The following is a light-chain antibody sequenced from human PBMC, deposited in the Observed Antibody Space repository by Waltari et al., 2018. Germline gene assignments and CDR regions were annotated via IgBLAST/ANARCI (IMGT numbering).Light chain of an antibody. V-gene: IGKV4-1*01. CDR1: QSVLYSPNNKNY. CDR2: WAS. Sequence: DIVLTQSPDSLAVSLGERATINCKSSQSVLYSPNNKNYLGWFQQKTGQPPKLLIYWASMRESGVPDRFSGSGSGIDFTLTISSLQAEDVAVYYCQQYHSVPRTFGQGTKVEI. CDR3: QQYHSVPRT. J-gene: IGKJ1*01.